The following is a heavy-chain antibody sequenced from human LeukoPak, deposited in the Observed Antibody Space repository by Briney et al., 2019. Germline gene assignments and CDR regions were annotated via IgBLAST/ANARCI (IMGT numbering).Heavy chain of an antibody. Sequence: SETLSLTCTVSGYSISSGYYWGWIRQPPGKGLEWIGNIYHSGSPYYNPSLKSRATISKDTPKNQFSLKLSSVTAADTAVYYCASKSAYDFGFDYWGQGALVTVSP. D-gene: IGHD5-12*01. CDR1: GYSISSGYY. CDR2: IYHSGSP. V-gene: IGHV4-38-2*02. J-gene: IGHJ4*02. CDR3: ASKSAYDFGFDY.